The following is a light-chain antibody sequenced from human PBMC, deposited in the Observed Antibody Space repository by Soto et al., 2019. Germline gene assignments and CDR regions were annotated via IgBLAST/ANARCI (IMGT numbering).Light chain of an antibody. J-gene: IGKJ1*01. V-gene: IGKV3-20*01. CDR1: QSVSSSH. CDR2: GAS. Sequence: EIVLTQSPGTLSLSPGERATLSCRASQSVSSSHLAWYQQKPGQAPRLLIYGASNRATGIPDRVSGSGSGTDFTLTINRLEPEDFAVYYCQQCASSPWTFGQGTKVDIK. CDR3: QQCASSPWT.